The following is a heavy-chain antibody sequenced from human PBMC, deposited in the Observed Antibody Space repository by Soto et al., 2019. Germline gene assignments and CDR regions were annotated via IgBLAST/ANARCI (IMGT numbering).Heavy chain of an antibody. CDR2: ISAYNGNT. D-gene: IGHD3-22*01. Sequence: ASVKVSCKASGYTFTSYGISWVRQAPGQGLEWMGWISAYNGNTNYAQKHQGRVTMTTDTSTSTAYMELRSLRSDDTAVYYCARLTYYYDSSGYPAGYYYGMDVWGQGTTVTVS. J-gene: IGHJ6*02. V-gene: IGHV1-18*01. CDR3: ARLTYYYDSSGYPAGYYYGMDV. CDR1: GYTFTSYG.